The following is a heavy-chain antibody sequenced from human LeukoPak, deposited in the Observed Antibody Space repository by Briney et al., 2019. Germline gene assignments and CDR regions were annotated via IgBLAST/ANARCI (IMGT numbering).Heavy chain of an antibody. V-gene: IGHV5-51*01. CDR1: GYNFTSYW. CDR2: IYPGDSDT. Sequence: GESLKISCKGSGYNFTSYWIGWVRQMPGKGLEWMGIIYPGDSDTRYSPSFQGQVTISPDKSISPAYLQWSSLTASDTAMYYCARLLRNIAAAVYYFDYWGQGTLVTVSS. D-gene: IGHD6-13*01. J-gene: IGHJ4*02. CDR3: ARLLRNIAAAVYYFDY.